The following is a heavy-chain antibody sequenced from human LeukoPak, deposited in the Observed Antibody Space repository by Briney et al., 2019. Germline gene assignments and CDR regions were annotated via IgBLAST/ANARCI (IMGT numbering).Heavy chain of an antibody. CDR1: GFTFSSYS. J-gene: IGHJ4*02. V-gene: IGHV3-48*01. CDR3: VREEWPHYFDY. Sequence: PGRSLRLSCAALGFTFSSYSMNWVRQAPGKGLEWVSYISSSSSTIYYADSVRGRFTISRDNAKNSLYLQVNSLRAEDTAVYYCVREEWPHYFDYWGQGTLVTVTS. D-gene: IGHD3-3*01. CDR2: ISSSSSTI.